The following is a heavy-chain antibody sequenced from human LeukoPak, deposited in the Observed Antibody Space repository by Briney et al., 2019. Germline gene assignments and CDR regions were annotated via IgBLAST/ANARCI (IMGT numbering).Heavy chain of an antibody. CDR3: AKDDYDSSGYHSAFDY. J-gene: IGHJ4*02. D-gene: IGHD3-22*01. CDR2: IKPDESEK. Sequence: GGSLRLSCAASGFTFSSSWMSWLRQAPGKGLEWVANIKPDESEKYYVDSVRGRFTISRDNARNSLYLQMNSLRAEDTAVYYCAKDDYDSSGYHSAFDYWGQGTLVTVSS. CDR1: GFTFSSSW. V-gene: IGHV3-7*03.